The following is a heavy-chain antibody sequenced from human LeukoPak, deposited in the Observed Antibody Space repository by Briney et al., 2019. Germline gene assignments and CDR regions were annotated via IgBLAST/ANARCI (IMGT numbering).Heavy chain of an antibody. V-gene: IGHV3-74*01. J-gene: IGHJ4*02. CDR1: GFTFSTYW. CDR3: ARYDYWGDAFDY. CDR2: MNSDGSST. Sequence: PGGSLRLSCAASGFTFSTYWMQWVRQAPGKGLVWVSRMNSDGSSTAYADSVKGRFTISRDNAKNTLYLQMNSLRAEDTAVYYCARYDYWGDAFDYWGQGTLVTVSS. D-gene: IGHD3-3*01.